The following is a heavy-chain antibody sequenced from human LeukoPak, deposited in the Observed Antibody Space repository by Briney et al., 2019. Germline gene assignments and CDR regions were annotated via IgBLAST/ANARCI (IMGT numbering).Heavy chain of an antibody. V-gene: IGHV1-8*03. J-gene: IGHJ4*02. CDR3: ARDTRGYSYGYRY. CDR1: GYTFTSYD. D-gene: IGHD5-18*01. Sequence: ASVKVSCKASGYTFTSYDTNWVRQATGQGLESMGWMNPNSGNTGYAQKLQGRVTITRNTSISTAYMELSSLRSEDTAVYYCARDTRGYSYGYRYWGQGTLVTVSS. CDR2: MNPNSGNT.